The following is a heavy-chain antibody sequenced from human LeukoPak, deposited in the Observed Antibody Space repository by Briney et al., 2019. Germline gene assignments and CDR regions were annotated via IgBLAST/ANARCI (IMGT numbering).Heavy chain of an antibody. V-gene: IGHV4-59*01. Sequence: SETLSLTCTVSGGSISSYYWSWIRQPPGKGLEWIGYIYYSGSTNYNPSLKSRVTISVDTSKNQFSLKLSSVTAAGTAVYYCARGKHSSGWYYYYYMDVWGKGTTVTVSS. CDR1: GGSISSYY. CDR3: ARGKHSSGWYYYYYMDV. D-gene: IGHD6-19*01. J-gene: IGHJ6*03. CDR2: IYYSGST.